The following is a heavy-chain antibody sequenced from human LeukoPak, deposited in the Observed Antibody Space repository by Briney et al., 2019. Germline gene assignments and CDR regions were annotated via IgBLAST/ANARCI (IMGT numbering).Heavy chain of an antibody. Sequence: GGSLRLSCAASGFTFTSYAVSWVRQAPGKGLEWVSSISGSGGGTFYADSVKGRFTISRDNSKNTLYLQMNSLRVEDTAVYYCAKAPRFGDHATEYYYYYMHVWGEGTTVTVSS. V-gene: IGHV3-23*01. CDR1: GFTFTSYA. CDR3: AKAPRFGDHATEYYYYYMHV. CDR2: ISGSGGGT. J-gene: IGHJ6*03. D-gene: IGHD3-16*01.